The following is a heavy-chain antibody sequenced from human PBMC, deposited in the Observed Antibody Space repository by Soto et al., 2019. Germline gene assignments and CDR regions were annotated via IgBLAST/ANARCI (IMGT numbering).Heavy chain of an antibody. Sequence: PSETLSLSWTVSGGSISRGGYYGSWIRQHPGKGLEWIGYIYYSGSTYYNPSLKSRVTISVDTSKNQFSLKLSSVTAADTAVYYCAILRHCSGGSCYPGYYYYYDMDVWGQGTTVTVSS. J-gene: IGHJ6*02. D-gene: IGHD2-15*01. V-gene: IGHV4-31*02. CDR3: AILRHCSGGSCYPGYYYYYDMDV. CDR2: IYYSGST. CDR1: GGSISRGGYY.